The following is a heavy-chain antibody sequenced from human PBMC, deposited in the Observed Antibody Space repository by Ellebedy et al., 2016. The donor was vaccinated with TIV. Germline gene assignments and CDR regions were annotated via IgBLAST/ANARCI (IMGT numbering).Heavy chain of an antibody. V-gene: IGHV2-70*11. D-gene: IGHD4-17*01. CDR1: GGSISSNYW. Sequence: TLSLTCTVSGGSISSNYWSWIRQPPGKALEWLARIDWDDDKYYSTSLKTRLTISKDTSKNQVVLTMTNMDPVDTATYYCARTRAADYGDHGQIDYWGQGTLVTVSS. J-gene: IGHJ4*02. CDR2: IDWDDDK. CDR3: ARTRAADYGDHGQIDY.